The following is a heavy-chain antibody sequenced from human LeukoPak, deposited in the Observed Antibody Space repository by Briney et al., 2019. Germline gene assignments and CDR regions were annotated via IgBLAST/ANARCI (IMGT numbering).Heavy chain of an antibody. CDR2: INTNTGNP. Sequence: VASVKVSCKASGYTFTGYYMHWVRQAPGQGLEWMGWINTNTGNPTYAQGFTGRFVFSLDTSVSTAYLQISSLKAEDTAVYYCARDTRLYYDILTGYYGGGDYWGQGTLVTVSS. CDR3: ARDTRLYYDILTGYYGGGDY. V-gene: IGHV7-4-1*02. D-gene: IGHD3-9*01. CDR1: GYTFTGYY. J-gene: IGHJ4*02.